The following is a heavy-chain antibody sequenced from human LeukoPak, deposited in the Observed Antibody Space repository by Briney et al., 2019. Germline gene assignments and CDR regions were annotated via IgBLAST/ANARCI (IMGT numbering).Heavy chain of an antibody. CDR3: ARDSGTTGEVKFDP. J-gene: IGHJ5*02. CDR2: IYYSGSA. CDR1: GGSISSYY. Sequence: SETLSLTCTVSGGSISSYYWSWIRQPPGKGLEWIGYIYYSGSANYNPSLKSRVTISVDTSKNQFSLRLRSVTAADTAVYYCARDSGTTGEVKFDPWGQGTLVTVSS. D-gene: IGHD3-10*01. V-gene: IGHV4-59*01.